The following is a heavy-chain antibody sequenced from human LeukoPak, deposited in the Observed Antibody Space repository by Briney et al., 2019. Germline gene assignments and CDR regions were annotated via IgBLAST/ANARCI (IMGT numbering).Heavy chain of an antibody. D-gene: IGHD6-13*01. CDR1: GGSISSYY. V-gene: IGHV4-4*09. CDR2: IYTGGST. J-gene: IGHJ6*03. CDR3: ARLYSSSWYSYYYYYMDV. Sequence: SETLSLTCTVSGGSISSYYWSWIRQPPGKGLEWIGYIYTGGSTNYNPSLKSRVTISVDTSKNQFSLKLSSVTAADTAVYYCARLYSSSWYSYYYYYMDVWGKGTTVTVSS.